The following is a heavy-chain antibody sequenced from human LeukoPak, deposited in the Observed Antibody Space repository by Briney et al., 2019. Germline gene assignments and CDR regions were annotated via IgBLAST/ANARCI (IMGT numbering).Heavy chain of an antibody. Sequence: GGSLRLSCEASGFTFSSYWMSWVRQAPGKGLEWVANIKQDGSEKYYVDSVKGRFTISRDNAKNSLYLQMNSLRAEDTAVYYCARDKYYYYGMDVWGQGTTVTVSS. J-gene: IGHJ6*02. CDR2: IKQDGSEK. CDR1: GFTFSSYW. V-gene: IGHV3-7*01. CDR3: ARDKYYYYGMDV.